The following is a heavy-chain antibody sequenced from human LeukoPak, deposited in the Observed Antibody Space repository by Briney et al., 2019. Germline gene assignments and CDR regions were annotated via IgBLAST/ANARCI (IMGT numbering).Heavy chain of an antibody. J-gene: IGHJ4*02. CDR2: IYYSGST. V-gene: IGHV4-59*01. CDR1: GGSISSYY. D-gene: IGHD3-16*02. Sequence: SETLSLTCTVPGGSISSYYWSWIRQPPGKGLEWIGYIYYSGSTNYNPSLKSRVTISVDTSKNQFSLKLSSVTAADTAVYYCARGAYDYVWGSYRPRGLDYWGQGTLVTVSS. CDR3: ARGAYDYVWGSYRPRGLDY.